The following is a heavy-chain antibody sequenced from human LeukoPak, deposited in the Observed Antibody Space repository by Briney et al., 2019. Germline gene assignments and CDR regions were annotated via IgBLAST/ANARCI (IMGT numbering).Heavy chain of an antibody. Sequence: PSETLSLTCTVSGGSISSYYWSWIRQPPGKGLEWIGSLYYSGSTYYNPSLKSRITISVDRSKNQFSLKLSSVTAADTAVYYCARSKWRGARFDYWGQGTLVTVSS. V-gene: IGHV4-39*07. D-gene: IGHD5-12*01. CDR1: GGSISSYY. CDR2: LYYSGST. CDR3: ARSKWRGARFDY. J-gene: IGHJ4*02.